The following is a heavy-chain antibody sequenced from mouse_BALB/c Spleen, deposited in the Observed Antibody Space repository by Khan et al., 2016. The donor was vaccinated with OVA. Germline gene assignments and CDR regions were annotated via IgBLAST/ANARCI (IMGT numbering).Heavy chain of an antibody. J-gene: IGHJ2*01. V-gene: IGHV1-7*01. CDR3: ARDRIDY. CDR2: INPSAGYT. Sequence: QVQLKQSGAELAKPGASVKMSCKASGYTFTSYWMHWVKQGPGQGLEWIGYINPSAGYTDYNQKFKDKATLTADKSSSTAYMQLNSLTSEDSAVYYCARDRIDYWGQGTTLTVSS. CDR1: GYTFTSYW.